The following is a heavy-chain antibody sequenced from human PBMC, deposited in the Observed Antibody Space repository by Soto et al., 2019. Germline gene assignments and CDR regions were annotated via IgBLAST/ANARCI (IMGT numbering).Heavy chain of an antibody. CDR2: IDSGDGTT. CDR3: VRPYYSISWFPFDG. D-gene: IGHD3-10*01. Sequence: PGGSLRLSCTGSGFDFGDYYMSWIRQAPGKGLEWVSYIDSGDGTTYYTDSVKGRFTISRDNAKKTVYLQMSSLRVEDTALYYCVRPYYSISWFPFDGWGQGTLVTVSS. CDR1: GFDFGDYY. V-gene: IGHV3-11*01. J-gene: IGHJ4*02.